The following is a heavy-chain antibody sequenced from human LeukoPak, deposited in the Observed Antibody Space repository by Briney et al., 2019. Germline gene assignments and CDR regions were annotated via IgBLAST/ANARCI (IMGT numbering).Heavy chain of an antibody. D-gene: IGHD3-22*01. CDR1: GFTFSSHN. Sequence: PGGSLRLSCAASGFTFSSHNMNWVRQAPGKGLEWVSCISSSSTVIYYADSVKGRFTVSRDNAKNSLYLQMNSLRDEDTAVFYCARDDSSGYYFDYWGQGTLVTVSS. V-gene: IGHV3-48*02. CDR2: ISSSSTVI. J-gene: IGHJ4*02. CDR3: ARDDSSGYYFDY.